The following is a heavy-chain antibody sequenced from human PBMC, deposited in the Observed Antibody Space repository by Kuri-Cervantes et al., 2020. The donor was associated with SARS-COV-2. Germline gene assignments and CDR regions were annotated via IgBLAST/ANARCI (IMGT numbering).Heavy chain of an antibody. CDR2: IGRTPYGVTA. D-gene: IGHD2-2*01. J-gene: IGHJ5*01. CDR1: GFTFDDYA. V-gene: IGHV3-49*04. CDR3: TRDLGFGYCSSTTSCYRRYNWFDS. Sequence: GGSLRLSCTASGFTFDDYAMGWVRQAPGKGLECVGFIGRTPYGVTAEYAASVKGRFTISRDDSKNIAYLQMNSLKTEDTAVYYCTRDLGFGYCSSTTSCYRRYNWFDSWGQGALVTVSS.